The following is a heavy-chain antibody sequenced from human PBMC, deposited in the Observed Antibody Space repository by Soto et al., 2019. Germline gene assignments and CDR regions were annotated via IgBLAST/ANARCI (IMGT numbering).Heavy chain of an antibody. CDR2: IDPSDSQT. Sequence: GESLTLSCKGSGYSFAGYWITWVRQKPGKGLEWMGRIDPSDSQTYYSPSFRGHVTISVTKSITTAYLEWSSLKASDTAVYYCARGGISNQKWFDPWGQGTLVTVSS. V-gene: IGHV5-10-1*01. J-gene: IGHJ5*02. D-gene: IGHD1-20*01. CDR3: ARGGISNQKWFDP. CDR1: GYSFAGYW.